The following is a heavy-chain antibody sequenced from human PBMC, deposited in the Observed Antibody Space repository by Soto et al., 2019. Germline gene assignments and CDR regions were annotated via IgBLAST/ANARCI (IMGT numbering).Heavy chain of an antibody. J-gene: IGHJ4*02. CDR2: ISYDGSNK. CDR3: AKDKRAVVVTAPFDY. D-gene: IGHD2-21*02. V-gene: IGHV3-30*18. CDR1: GFTFSSYG. Sequence: QVQLVESGGGVVQPGRSLRLSCAASGFTFSSYGMHWVRQAPGKGLEWVAVISYDGSNKYYADSVKGRFTISRDNSKNTLYRQMNSRRAEDTAVYYCAKDKRAVVVTAPFDYWGQGTLVTVSS.